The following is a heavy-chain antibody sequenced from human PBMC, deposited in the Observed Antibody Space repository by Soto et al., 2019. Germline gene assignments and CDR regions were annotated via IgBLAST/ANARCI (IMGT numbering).Heavy chain of an antibody. CDR3: ARGFRRGRITIFGRIHGMDV. CDR1: GGSFSGYY. V-gene: IGHV4-34*01. J-gene: IGHJ6*02. CDR2: INHSGST. Sequence: PSETLSLTCAVYGGSFSGYYWSWIRQPPGKGLEWIGEINHSGSTNYNPSLKSRVTISVDTSKNQFSLKLSSVTAADTAVYYCARGFRRGRITIFGRIHGMDVWGQGTTVTVSS. D-gene: IGHD3-3*01.